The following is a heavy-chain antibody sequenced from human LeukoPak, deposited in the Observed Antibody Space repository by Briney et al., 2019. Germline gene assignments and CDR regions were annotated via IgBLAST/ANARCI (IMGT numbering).Heavy chain of an antibody. D-gene: IGHD6-19*01. Sequence: PGRSLRLSCAASGFTFSSYAMHWVRQAPGKGLEWVAVLSYDGSNKYYADSVKGRFTISRDNSKNTLYLQMNSLRAEDTAVYYCARVDSSGWFYDWGQGTLVTVSS. CDR1: GFTFSSYA. CDR2: LSYDGSNK. V-gene: IGHV3-30-3*01. J-gene: IGHJ5*02. CDR3: ARVDSSGWFYD.